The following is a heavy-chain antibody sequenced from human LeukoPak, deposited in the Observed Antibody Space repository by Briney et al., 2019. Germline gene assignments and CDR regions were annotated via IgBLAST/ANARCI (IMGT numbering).Heavy chain of an antibody. CDR3: AKGRTGKFDY. D-gene: IGHD2-8*02. V-gene: IGHV3-23*01. Sequence: GRSLRLSCAASGFTFSNYAMNWVRQAPGKGLEWVSTLSGSGDSTYYADSVKGRFTISRDNSKNTLYLQMNSLRAEDTAVYYCAKGRTGKFDYWGQGTLVTVSS. CDR2: LSGSGDST. J-gene: IGHJ4*02. CDR1: GFTFSNYA.